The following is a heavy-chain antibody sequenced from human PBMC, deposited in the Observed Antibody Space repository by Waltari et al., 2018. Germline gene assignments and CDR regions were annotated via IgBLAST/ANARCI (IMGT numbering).Heavy chain of an antibody. CDR1: GGSIRSGGSS. Sequence: QVQLQESGPGLVKPSQTLSLTCPVSGGSIRSGGSSWRWIRLHPGNGLEWIGYIYYSGSTYYNPSLKSRVTISVDTSKNQFSLKLSSVTAADTAGYYCARARLRGLVVPAAIDGMDVWGQGTTVTVSS. D-gene: IGHD2-2*02. CDR3: ARARLRGLVVPAAIDGMDV. CDR2: IYYSGST. J-gene: IGHJ6*02. V-gene: IGHV4-31*03.